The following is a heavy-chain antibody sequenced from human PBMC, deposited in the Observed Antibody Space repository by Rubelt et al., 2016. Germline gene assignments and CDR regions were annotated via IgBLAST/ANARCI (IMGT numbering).Heavy chain of an antibody. CDR3: ARDLTLDRPDYFDC. J-gene: IGHJ4*02. V-gene: IGHV3-11*06. CDR2: ISDSGTYT. D-gene: IGHD1-1*01. CDR1: GFTFSDYY. Sequence: GGGLVKPGGSLRLSCAASGFTFSDYYMSWIRQAPGMGLEWVAYISDSGTYTKYADSVKGRFSVSRDNSKNTLYLEMSSLRAEDTAVYYCARDLTLDRPDYFDCWGQGTLVTVSS.